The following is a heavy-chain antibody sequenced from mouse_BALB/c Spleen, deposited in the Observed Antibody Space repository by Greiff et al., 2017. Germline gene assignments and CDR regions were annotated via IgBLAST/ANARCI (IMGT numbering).Heavy chain of an antibody. D-gene: IGHD1-1*01. Sequence: QVQLKQSGAELARPGASVKLSCKASGYTFTSYWMQWVKQRPGQGLEWIGAIYPGDGDTRYTQKFKGKATLTADKSSSTAYMQLSSLASEDSAVYYCAIYYYGSSYVFFDYWGQGTTLTVSS. V-gene: IGHV1-87*01. CDR1: GYTFTSYW. J-gene: IGHJ2*01. CDR2: IYPGDGDT. CDR3: AIYYYGSSYVFFDY.